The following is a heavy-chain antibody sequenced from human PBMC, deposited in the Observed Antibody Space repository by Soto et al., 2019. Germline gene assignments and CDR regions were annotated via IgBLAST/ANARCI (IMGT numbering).Heavy chain of an antibody. V-gene: IGHV1-2*02. J-gene: IGHJ5*02. Sequence: QVQLVQSGAEVKKPGASVKVSCKAPRYIFTAYFMHWVRQAPGQGLEWMGWINPNNGATHYGLSFQGRVTMTRDTSISPAYMELSSLRSDDTAVHYCASHAPGARFDPWGQGTLVIVSS. CDR3: ASHAPGARFDP. CDR1: RYIFTAYF. CDR2: INPNNGAT.